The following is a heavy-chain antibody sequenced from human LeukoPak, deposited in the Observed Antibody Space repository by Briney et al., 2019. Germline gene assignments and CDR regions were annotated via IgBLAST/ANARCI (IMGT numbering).Heavy chain of an antibody. CDR1: GGSISSYY. J-gene: IGHJ3*02. Sequence: SETLSLTCTVSGGSISSYYWSWIRQPPGKGLEWIGYIYYSGSTNYNPSLKSRVTISVDTSKNQFSLKLSSATAADTAVYYCARGSDSSSWYTFAFDIWGQGTMVTVSS. D-gene: IGHD6-13*01. CDR2: IYYSGST. V-gene: IGHV4-59*01. CDR3: ARGSDSSSWYTFAFDI.